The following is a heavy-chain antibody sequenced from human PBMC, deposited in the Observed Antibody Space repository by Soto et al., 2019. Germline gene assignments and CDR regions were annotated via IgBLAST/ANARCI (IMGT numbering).Heavy chain of an antibody. CDR2: ISSGGSTI. CDR1: GFPFSTYE. J-gene: IGHJ4*02. Sequence: GGSLRLSFVGSGFPFSTYEMQWVRPAPGKGLEWVSYISSGGSTIFYGESVKGRFTVSRDNDRSSLYLQMNSLRVEDSGVYYCARIGTVLTPDDSWGQGTLVNVSS. CDR3: ARIGTVLTPDDS. V-gene: IGHV3-48*03. D-gene: IGHD2-21*02.